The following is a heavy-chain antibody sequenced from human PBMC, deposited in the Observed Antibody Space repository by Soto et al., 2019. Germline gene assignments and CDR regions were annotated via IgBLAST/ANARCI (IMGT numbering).Heavy chain of an antibody. CDR2: ISGSGVST. CDR1: GFTFSSYA. J-gene: IGHJ6*02. D-gene: IGHD1-26*01. V-gene: IGHV3-23*01. Sequence: EVQLLESGGGLVQPGGSLRLSCAASGFTFSSYAMSWVRQAPGKGLEWVSTISGSGVSTYYEDSVKGRFTISRDNSKNTLYVQMNSLRAEDTAVYYCAKDSPKWELCVLDYYGMDVWGQGTTVTVSS. CDR3: AKDSPKWELCVLDYYGMDV.